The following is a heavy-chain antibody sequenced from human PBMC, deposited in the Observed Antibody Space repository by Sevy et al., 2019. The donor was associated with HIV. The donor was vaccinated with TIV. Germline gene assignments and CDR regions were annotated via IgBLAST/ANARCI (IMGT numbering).Heavy chain of an antibody. D-gene: IGHD3-22*01. V-gene: IGHV3-23*01. Sequence: GGSLRLSCAVSGFSFDSYGMTWVRQAPGKGLEWVSAISGSGTRTYYADSVKGRFIISRDNSKNTLDLQMNSLRAEDTGIYLCAKGGGGHYDPDEIAYYFYYYNMDVWGKGTTVTVSS. J-gene: IGHJ6*03. CDR3: AKGGGGHYDPDEIAYYFYYYNMDV. CDR2: ISGSGTRT. CDR1: GFSFDSYG.